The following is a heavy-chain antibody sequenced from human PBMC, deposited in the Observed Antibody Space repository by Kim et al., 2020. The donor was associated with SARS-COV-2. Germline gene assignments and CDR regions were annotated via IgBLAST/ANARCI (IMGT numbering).Heavy chain of an antibody. J-gene: IGHJ5*02. D-gene: IGHD6-13*01. V-gene: IGHV4-59*13. CDR1: GGSISSYY. CDR2: SYYRGST. CDR3: AAGSAWYVGFDT. Sequence: SETLSLTCTVSGGSISSYYCNWIRQSPGKGLEWIGYSYYRGSTKYNPSLKSRVTISIDPSKNHFSLTLSSVTAADRAVYYCAAGSAWYVGFDTWGQGTLVTVSS.